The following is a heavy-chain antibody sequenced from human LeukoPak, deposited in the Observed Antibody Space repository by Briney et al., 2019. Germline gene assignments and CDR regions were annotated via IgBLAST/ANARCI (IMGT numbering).Heavy chain of an antibody. CDR1: GYSISSGYY. CDR3: ARQSGYSSGWPFDY. Sequence: SETLSLTCAVSGYSISSGYYWGWIRQPPGKGLEWIGSIYHSGSTYYNPSLKSRVTISVDTSKSQFSLKLSSVTAADTAVYYCARQSGYSSGWPFDYWGQGTLVTVSS. V-gene: IGHV4-38-2*01. J-gene: IGHJ4*02. D-gene: IGHD6-19*01. CDR2: IYHSGST.